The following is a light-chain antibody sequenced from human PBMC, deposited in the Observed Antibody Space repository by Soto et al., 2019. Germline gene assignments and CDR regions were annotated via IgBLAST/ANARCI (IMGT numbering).Light chain of an antibody. CDR2: KAS. J-gene: IGKJ1*01. CDR1: QSLSSS. CDR3: LQYNSYPWA. V-gene: IGKV1-5*03. Sequence: DIQMTQSPSTLSASVGDRVTITCRASQSLSSSLAWYQQKPGKAPKLLIYKASSLESGVPSRFSGSGSGTEFTLTISSLQPDDFATYYCLQYNSYPWAFGQGTKVEIK.